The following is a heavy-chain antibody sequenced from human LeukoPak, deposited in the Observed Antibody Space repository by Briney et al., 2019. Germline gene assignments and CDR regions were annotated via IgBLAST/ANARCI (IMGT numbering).Heavy chain of an antibody. CDR2: ISGSGGST. CDR1: GFTFSHYG. Sequence: PGGTLRLSCAASGFTFSHYGMTWVRQAPGKGLEWVSAISGSGGSTYYADSVKGRFTISRDNSKNTLYLQMNSLRAEDTAVYYCASPYCSGGSCYGFYYYYYMDVWGKGTTVTVSS. V-gene: IGHV3-23*01. J-gene: IGHJ6*03. CDR3: ASPYCSGGSCYGFYYYYYMDV. D-gene: IGHD2-15*01.